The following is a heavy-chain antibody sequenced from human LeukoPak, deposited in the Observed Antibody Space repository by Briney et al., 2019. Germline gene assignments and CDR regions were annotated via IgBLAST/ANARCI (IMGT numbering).Heavy chain of an antibody. CDR1: GGSVSSGSYY. CDR2: IYYSGST. D-gene: IGHD3-10*01. V-gene: IGHV4-61*01. Sequence: PSETLSLTCTVSGGSVSSGSYYWSWIRQPPGKGLEWIGYIYYSGSTNYNPSLKSRVTLSVDTSKNQFSLKLSSVTAADTAVHYCARVSYYGSGSFYPFDYWGQGTLVTVSS. J-gene: IGHJ4*02. CDR3: ARVSYYGSGSFYPFDY.